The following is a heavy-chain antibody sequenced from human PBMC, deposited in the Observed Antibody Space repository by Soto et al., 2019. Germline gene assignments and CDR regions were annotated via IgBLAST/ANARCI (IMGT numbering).Heavy chain of an antibody. V-gene: IGHV3-9*01. J-gene: IGHJ4*02. D-gene: IGHD3-10*01. CDR2: ISWNSGSI. CDR3: AKDYYGSGSFYYFDY. CDR1: GFTFDDYA. Sequence: LRLSCAASGFTFDDYAMHWVRQAPGKGLEWVSGISWNSGSIGYADSVKGRFTISRDNAKNSLYLQMNSLRAEDTALYYRAKDYYGSGSFYYFDYWGQGTLVTVSS.